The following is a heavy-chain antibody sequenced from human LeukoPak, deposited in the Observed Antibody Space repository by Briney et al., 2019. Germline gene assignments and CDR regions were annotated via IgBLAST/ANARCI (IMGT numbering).Heavy chain of an antibody. J-gene: IGHJ4*02. V-gene: IGHV4-38-2*02. CDR1: GYSISSGYY. Sequence: SETLSLTCAVSGYSISSGYYWGWIRQPPGKGLEWIASISHSGTTYYNPSLKSRVTISVDTSKNQFSLNLSSVTAADTAVYYCARDYGHYFDYWGQGTLVIVS. CDR2: ISHSGTT. D-gene: IGHD3-10*01. CDR3: ARDYGHYFDY.